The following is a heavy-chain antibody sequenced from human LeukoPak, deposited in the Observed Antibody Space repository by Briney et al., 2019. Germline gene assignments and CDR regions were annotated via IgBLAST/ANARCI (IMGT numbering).Heavy chain of an antibody. V-gene: IGHV3-33*01. Sequence: PGGSLRLSCAASGFTFSSYGMHWVRQAPGEGLEWVAVIWYDGSNKYYADSVKGRFTISRDNSKNTLYLQTNSLRAEDTAVYYCAREKPYYYGSGSSYYFDYWGQGTLVTVSS. D-gene: IGHD3-10*01. CDR2: IWYDGSNK. CDR3: AREKPYYYGSGSSYYFDY. J-gene: IGHJ4*02. CDR1: GFTFSSYG.